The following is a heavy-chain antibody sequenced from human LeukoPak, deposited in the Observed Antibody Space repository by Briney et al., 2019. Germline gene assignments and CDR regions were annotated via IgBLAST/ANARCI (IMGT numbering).Heavy chain of an antibody. Sequence: SQTLSLTCTVSNGSISSDTYFWSWIRQPAGKGLEWIGRMSSSGISTYSPSLKSRVTISVDTSKNQFSLKLSSVTAADTAVYYCTSYSSSWYSNWFDPWGQGTLVTVSS. J-gene: IGHJ5*02. D-gene: IGHD6-13*01. CDR3: TSYSSSWYSNWFDP. CDR2: MSSSGIS. V-gene: IGHV4-61*02. CDR1: NGSISSDTYF.